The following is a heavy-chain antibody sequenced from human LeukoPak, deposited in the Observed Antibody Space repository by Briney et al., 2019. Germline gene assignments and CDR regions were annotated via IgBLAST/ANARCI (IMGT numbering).Heavy chain of an antibody. CDR2: ISGSGGST. V-gene: IGHV3-23*01. Sequence: PGGSLRLSCAASGFTFNSYAMSWVRQAPGKGLEWVSTISGSGGSTYYADSVKGRFTISRDNSKNTLYLQMNSLRAEDTAVYYCARGLVGRGAFDIWGQGTMVTVSS. J-gene: IGHJ3*02. D-gene: IGHD1-26*01. CDR3: ARGLVGRGAFDI. CDR1: GFTFNSYA.